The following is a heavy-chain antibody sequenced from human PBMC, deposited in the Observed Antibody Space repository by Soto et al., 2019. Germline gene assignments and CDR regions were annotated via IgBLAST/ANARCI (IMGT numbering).Heavy chain of an antibody. J-gene: IGHJ4*02. D-gene: IGHD6-13*01. CDR3: ARGGYSSSYYGYDY. Sequence: QVQLVQSGAEVKKPGASVKVSCRTSGYSFTGNYIHWVRQAPGQGLEWMGWISPRSVGTKYAQKFQGWVTMTRDTSISTVYMELSRLRSDDMAVYYCARGGYSSSYYGYDYWGQGTLVTVSS. CDR1: GYSFTGNY. CDR2: ISPRSVGT. V-gene: IGHV1-2*04.